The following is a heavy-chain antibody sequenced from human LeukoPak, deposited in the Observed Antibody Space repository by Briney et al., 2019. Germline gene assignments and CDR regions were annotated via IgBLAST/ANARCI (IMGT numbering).Heavy chain of an antibody. V-gene: IGHV1-69*13. D-gene: IGHD3-10*01. J-gene: IGHJ6*03. CDR3: ARTYYGSGSYIGSYYYYMDV. CDR1: GGTFSTYG. CDR2: IIPMIGTA. Sequence: SVKVSCKASGGTFSTYGISWVRQAPGQGPEWMGGIIPMIGTAKYAQKFQGRVTITADASTSTAYMELSSLRSEDTAVYYCARTYYGSGSYIGSYYYYMDVWGKGTTVT.